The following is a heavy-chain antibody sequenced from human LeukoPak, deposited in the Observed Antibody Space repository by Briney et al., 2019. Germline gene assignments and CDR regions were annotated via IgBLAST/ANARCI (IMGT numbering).Heavy chain of an antibody. Sequence: GGSLRLSCAASGFTFSSYAMSWVRQAPGKGLEWVSAISGSGGSTYYAGSVKGRFTISRDNSKNTLYLQMNSLRAEDTAVYYCAKDHGYGDSPLDYWGQGTLVTVSS. CDR1: GFTFSSYA. D-gene: IGHD4-17*01. CDR3: AKDHGYGDSPLDY. V-gene: IGHV3-23*01. J-gene: IGHJ4*02. CDR2: ISGSGGST.